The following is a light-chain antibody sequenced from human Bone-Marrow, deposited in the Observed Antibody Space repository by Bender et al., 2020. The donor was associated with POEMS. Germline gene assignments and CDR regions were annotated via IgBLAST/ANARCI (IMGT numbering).Light chain of an antibody. CDR1: SSDVGGYHY. CDR3: CSYAGSNILWV. CDR2: EVN. J-gene: IGLJ3*02. Sequence: QSALTQPPSVSASLGQSVTLSCTGTSSDVGGYHYVSWYQQYPGRAPKLLIYEVNKRPSGASDRFSGSKSGNTASLTISGLQAEDEADYYCCSYAGSNILWVFGGGTKVTVL. V-gene: IGLV2-11*01.